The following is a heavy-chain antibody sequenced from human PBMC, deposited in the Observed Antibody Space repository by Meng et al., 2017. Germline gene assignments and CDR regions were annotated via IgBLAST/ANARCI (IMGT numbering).Heavy chain of an antibody. CDR3: ARDRRVVAATPYYYYGMDV. J-gene: IGHJ6*02. CDR2: ISSSGSTI. V-gene: IGHV3-11*04. D-gene: IGHD2-15*01. Sequence: GESLKISCAASGFTFSDYYMSWIRQAPGKGLEWVSYISSSGSTIYYADSVKGRFTISRDNAKNSLYLQMNSLRAEDTAVYYCARDRRVVAATPYYYYGMDVWGQGTTVTVSS. CDR1: GFTFSDYY.